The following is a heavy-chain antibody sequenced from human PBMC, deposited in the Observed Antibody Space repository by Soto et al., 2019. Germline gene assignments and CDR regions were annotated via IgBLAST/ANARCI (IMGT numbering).Heavy chain of an antibody. CDR2: ISGSGGST. V-gene: IGHV3-23*01. CDR3: ASVGCGGDCHMDV. D-gene: IGHD2-21*01. CDR1: GFIFSSYA. J-gene: IGHJ6*03. Sequence: EVQLLESGGGLVQPGGSLRLSCAASGFIFSSYAMSWVRQAPGKGLEWVSAISGSGGSTYYADSVKGRFTISRDNSKNTLYLQMNSLRAEDTAVYYCASVGCGGDCHMDVWGKGTTVTVSS.